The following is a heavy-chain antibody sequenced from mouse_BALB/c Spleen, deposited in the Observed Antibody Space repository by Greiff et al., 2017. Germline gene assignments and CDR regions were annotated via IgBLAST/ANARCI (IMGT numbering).Heavy chain of an antibody. V-gene: IGHV5-6-3*01. J-gene: IGHJ2*01. CDR2: INSNGGST. CDR3: ARGGYYGSSPIDY. D-gene: IGHD1-1*01. Sequence: VQLKESGGGLVQPGGSLKLSCAASGFTFSSYGMSWVRQTPDKRLELVATINSNGGSTYYPDSVKGRFTISRDNAKNTLYLQMSSLKSEDTAMYYCARGGYYGSSPIDYWGQGTTLTVSS. CDR1: GFTFSSYG.